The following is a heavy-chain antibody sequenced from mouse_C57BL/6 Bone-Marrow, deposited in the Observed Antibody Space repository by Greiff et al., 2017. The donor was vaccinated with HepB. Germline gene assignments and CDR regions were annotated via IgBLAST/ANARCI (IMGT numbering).Heavy chain of an antibody. V-gene: IGHV2-2*01. CDR3: ARYDYDRGYAMDY. CDR1: GFSLTSYG. D-gene: IGHD2-4*01. CDR2: IWSGGST. J-gene: IGHJ4*01. Sequence: QVHVKQSGPGLVQPSQSLSITCTVSGFSLTSYGVHWVRQSPGKGLEWLGVIWSGGSTDYNAAFISRLSISKDNSKSQVFFKMNSLQADDTAIYYCARYDYDRGYAMDYWGQGTSVTVSS.